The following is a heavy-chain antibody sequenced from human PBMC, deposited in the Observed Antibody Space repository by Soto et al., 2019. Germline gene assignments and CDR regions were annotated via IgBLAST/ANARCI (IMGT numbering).Heavy chain of an antibody. V-gene: IGHV3-30*18. Sequence: QVQLVESGGDVVQPGRSLRLSCAASGFTFSSYGMHWVRQAPGKGLEWVAVISYDGSKKYYIDSVKGRFTISRDNSKNAVYLQMNSMRAEDTAVYYCAKDHLFNYYWDVDQWGQGTLVTVSS. D-gene: IGHD1-1*01. CDR2: ISYDGSKK. CDR1: GFTFSSYG. J-gene: IGHJ4*02. CDR3: AKDHLFNYYWDVDQ.